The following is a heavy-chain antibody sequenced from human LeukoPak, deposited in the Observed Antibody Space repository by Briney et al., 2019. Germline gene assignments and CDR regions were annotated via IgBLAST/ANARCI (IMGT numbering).Heavy chain of an antibody. Sequence: PSETLSLTCTVSGGSISSGGYYWSWIRQHPGKGLGWIGYIYYSGSTYYNPSLKSRVTISVDTSKNQFSLKLSSVTAADTAVYYCARDGSSGFSAFDIWGQGTMVTVSS. V-gene: IGHV4-31*03. D-gene: IGHD3-22*01. CDR2: IYYSGST. J-gene: IGHJ3*02. CDR3: ARDGSSGFSAFDI. CDR1: GGSISSGGYY.